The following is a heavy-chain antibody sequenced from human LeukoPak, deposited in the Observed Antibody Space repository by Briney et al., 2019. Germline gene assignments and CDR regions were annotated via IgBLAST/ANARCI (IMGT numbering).Heavy chain of an antibody. J-gene: IGHJ4*02. CDR2: IKQDGSEK. V-gene: IGHV3-7*01. D-gene: IGHD3-10*01. CDR1: GFTFSSYW. CDR3: ARERMYSGSGSTYPYYDY. Sequence: GGSLRLSCAASGFTFSSYWMSWVRQSPGKGLEWVANIKQDGSEKYFMDCVKGRFTISRDNAKNALYLEMNSLRAEDTAEYFCARERMYSGSGSTYPYYDYWGQGTLVTVSS.